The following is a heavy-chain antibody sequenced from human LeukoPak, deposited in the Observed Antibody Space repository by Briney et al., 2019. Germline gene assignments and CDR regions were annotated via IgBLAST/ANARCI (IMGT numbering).Heavy chain of an antibody. J-gene: IGHJ6*03. Sequence: GGSLRLSCAASGFTFSNPAMNWVRQAPGRGLEWISSIIDNGFSTSSAYSVKGRFTISRDNSDYTLYLQMKTLRAEDTATYYCARGPITADGRPFFYHYMGVWGKGTPVIVSS. CDR3: ARGPITADGRPFFYHYMGV. CDR1: GFTFSNPA. CDR2: IIDNGFST. D-gene: IGHD6-13*01. V-gene: IGHV3-23*01.